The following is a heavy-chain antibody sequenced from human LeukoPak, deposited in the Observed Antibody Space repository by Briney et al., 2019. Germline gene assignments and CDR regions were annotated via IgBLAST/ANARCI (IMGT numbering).Heavy chain of an antibody. CDR1: GYTFTSYG. CDR2: MNPNSGNT. Sequence: GASVKVSCKASGYTFTSYGISWVRQATGQGLEWMGWMNPNSGNTGYAQKFQGRVTMTRNTSISTAYMELSSLRSEDTAVYYCARAYPLRFLVGGMDVWGQGTTVTVSS. J-gene: IGHJ6*02. CDR3: ARAYPLRFLVGGMDV. D-gene: IGHD3-3*01. V-gene: IGHV1-8*02.